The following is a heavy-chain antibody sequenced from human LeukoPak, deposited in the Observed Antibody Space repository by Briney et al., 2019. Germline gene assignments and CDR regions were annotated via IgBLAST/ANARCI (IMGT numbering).Heavy chain of an antibody. V-gene: IGHV3-11*01. J-gene: IGHJ6*02. CDR3: ARDYHGYCSSTSCYAYYYGMDV. Sequence: GGSLRLSCAASGFTFSDYYMSWIRQAPGKGLEWDSYISSSGSTIYYADSVKGRFTISRDNAKNSLYLQMNSLRAEDTAVYYCARDYHGYCSSTSCYAYYYGMDVWGQGTTVTVSS. CDR1: GFTFSDYY. D-gene: IGHD2-2*01. CDR2: ISSSGSTI.